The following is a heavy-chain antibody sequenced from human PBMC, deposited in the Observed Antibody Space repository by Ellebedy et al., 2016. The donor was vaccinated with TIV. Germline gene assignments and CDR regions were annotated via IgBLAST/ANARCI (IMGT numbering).Heavy chain of an antibody. CDR2: ISSSSSYI. V-gene: IGHV3-21*01. Sequence: GGSLRLXCAASGFTFSSYSMNWVRQAPGKGLEWVSSISSSSSYIYYADSVKGRFTISRDNAKNSLYLQMNSLRAEDTAVYYCARDLGPWRDYYYYGMDVWGRGTTVNVSS. J-gene: IGHJ6*02. CDR1: GFTFSSYS. CDR3: ARDLGPWRDYYYYGMDV. D-gene: IGHD3-16*01.